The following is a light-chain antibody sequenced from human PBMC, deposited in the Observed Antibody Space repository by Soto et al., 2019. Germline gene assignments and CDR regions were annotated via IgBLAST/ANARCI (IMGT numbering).Light chain of an antibody. CDR3: SSYTSSGSVV. CDR1: SSDVGAYNY. CDR2: DVR. J-gene: IGLJ2*01. V-gene: IGLV2-14*03. Sequence: QSVLTQPASVSGSPGQSITISCTGTSSDVGAYNYVSWYQQHPGKAPKLMICDVRNRPSGVSNRFSGSKSGNTASLTISGLQAEDEADYYCSSYTSSGSVVFGGGTKLTVL.